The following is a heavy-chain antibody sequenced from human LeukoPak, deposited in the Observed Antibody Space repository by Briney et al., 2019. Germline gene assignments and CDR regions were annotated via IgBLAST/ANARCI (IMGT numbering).Heavy chain of an antibody. CDR1: GFTFSSYG. CDR3: VRDRDYYDFWSGRFDY. CDR2: ISSSSSHI. V-gene: IGHV3-21*01. D-gene: IGHD3-3*01. J-gene: IGHJ4*02. Sequence: GGSLRLSCAASGFTFSSYGMNWVRQAPGKGLEWVSSISSSSSHIYYADSVKGRFTISRDNAKNSLYLQMNSLRAEDTAVYYCVRDRDYYDFWSGRFDYWGQGTLVTVSS.